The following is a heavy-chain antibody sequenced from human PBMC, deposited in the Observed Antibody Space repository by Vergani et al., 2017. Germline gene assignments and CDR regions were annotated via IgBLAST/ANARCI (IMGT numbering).Heavy chain of an antibody. Sequence: EVELVQSGPEMRKPGESLKISCKGSEYSFGNYWIGWVRQMPGKGLEWMGIIYPADSDIRYSLSFQGQVTISADKSISTAFLRWDSLKASDTALYYCARHTTYTDSWGQGTLVTVSS. CDR2: IYPADSDI. CDR3: ARHTTYTDS. CDR1: EYSFGNYW. V-gene: IGHV5-51*01. D-gene: IGHD1-1*01. J-gene: IGHJ4*02.